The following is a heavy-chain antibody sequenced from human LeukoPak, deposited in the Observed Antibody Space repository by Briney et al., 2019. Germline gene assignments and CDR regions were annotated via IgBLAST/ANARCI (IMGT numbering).Heavy chain of an antibody. Sequence: PSETPSLTCAVSGYSISSGYYWGWIRQPPGKGLEWIGSIYHSGSTYYNPSLKSRVTISVDTSKNQFSLKLSSVTAADTAVYYCAGGFGSSGWYFDYWGQGTLVTVSS. D-gene: IGHD6-19*01. V-gene: IGHV4-38-2*01. CDR1: GYSISSGYY. CDR2: IYHSGST. J-gene: IGHJ4*02. CDR3: AGGFGSSGWYFDY.